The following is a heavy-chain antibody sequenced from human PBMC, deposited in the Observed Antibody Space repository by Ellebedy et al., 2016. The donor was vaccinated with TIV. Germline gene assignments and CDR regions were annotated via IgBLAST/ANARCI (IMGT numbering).Heavy chain of an antibody. J-gene: IGHJ5*02. D-gene: IGHD1-1*01. Sequence: MPGGSLRLSCTVSGGSVSRGSYYWSWIRQPPGKGLEGSASIYYTGSTNYNPSPKSRVTVSVDPSKNQFSLKLTSVTASDTAVYYCARVEWPHPEFRFDPWGQGTLVTVSS. CDR2: IYYTGST. V-gene: IGHV4-61*01. CDR1: GGSVSRGSYY. CDR3: ARVEWPHPEFRFDP.